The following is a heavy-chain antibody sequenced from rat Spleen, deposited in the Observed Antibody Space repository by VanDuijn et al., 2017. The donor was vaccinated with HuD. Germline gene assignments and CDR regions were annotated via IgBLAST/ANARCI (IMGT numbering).Heavy chain of an antibody. CDR3: AGHWEGNWFAY. CDR1: GFSLASSH. Sequence: QVQLKESGPGLVKPSETLSLTCTVSGFSLASSHVSWVRQPPGKGLEWMGIIWSNGVTAYNSAIKSRLSISRDTSKSQVFLKMNSLQTKDTAMYFCAGHWEGNWFAYWGQGTLVTVSS. D-gene: IGHD5-1*01. CDR2: IWSNGVT. J-gene: IGHJ3*01. V-gene: IGHV2-47*01.